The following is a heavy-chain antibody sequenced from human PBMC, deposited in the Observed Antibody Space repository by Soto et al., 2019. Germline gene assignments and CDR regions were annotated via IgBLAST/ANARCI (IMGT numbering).Heavy chain of an antibody. CDR1: GFTFSNYA. J-gene: IGHJ4*02. CDR2: VSATAGTT. Sequence: GGSLRLSCAAPGFTFSNYAMSWVRQAPGKGLEWVSLVSATAGTTYYTDSVKGRFTISRDNSRNTVYLQMNRLRADDTAVYYCAKDRLAGGFDYWGQGTLVTVSS. CDR3: AKDRLAGGFDY. V-gene: IGHV3-23*01. D-gene: IGHD3-16*01.